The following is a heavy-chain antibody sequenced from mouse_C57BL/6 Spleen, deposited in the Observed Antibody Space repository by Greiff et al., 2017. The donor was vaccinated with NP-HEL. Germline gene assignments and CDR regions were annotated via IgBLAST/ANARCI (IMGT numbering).Heavy chain of an antibody. J-gene: IGHJ2*01. CDR1: GYAFSSYW. D-gene: IGHD1-1*01. CDR2: IYPGDGDT. V-gene: IGHV1-80*01. CDR3: ARSSPYYGSSYYVDY. Sequence: VQLQQSGAELVKPGASVKISCKASGYAFSSYWMNWVKQRPGKGLEWIGQIYPGDGDTNYNGKFKGQATLTADKSSSTAYMQLSSLTSEDSAVYFCARSSPYYGSSYYVDYWGQGTTLTVSS.